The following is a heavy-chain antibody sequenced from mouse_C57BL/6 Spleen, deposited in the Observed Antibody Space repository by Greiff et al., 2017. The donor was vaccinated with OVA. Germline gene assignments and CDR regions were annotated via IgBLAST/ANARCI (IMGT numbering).Heavy chain of an antibody. CDR3: AGDGYYYCDY. J-gene: IGHJ2*01. CDR2: INPNNGGT. Sequence: VQLQQSGPELVKPGASVKISCKASGYTFTDYYMNWVKQSHGKSLEWIGDINPNNGGTSYNQKFKGKATLTVDKSSSTAYMELRSLTSEDSAVYYCAGDGYYYCDYWGQGTTRTVSS. CDR1: GYTFTDYY. V-gene: IGHV1-26*01. D-gene: IGHD2-3*01.